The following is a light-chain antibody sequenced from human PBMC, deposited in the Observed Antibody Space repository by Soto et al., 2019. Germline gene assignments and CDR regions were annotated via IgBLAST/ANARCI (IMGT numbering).Light chain of an antibody. CDR1: QNVNNNY. Sequence: DIVLTQSPGPLSLSPGERVTLSCRASQNVNNNYLAWYQQKPGQAPRLLIRGASSRATGLPDRFSGSGSGTAFTLTISRLEPEDFAVYYCQQYGSSPGTFGQGTKLEIK. V-gene: IGKV3-20*01. J-gene: IGKJ2*01. CDR2: GAS. CDR3: QQYGSSPGT.